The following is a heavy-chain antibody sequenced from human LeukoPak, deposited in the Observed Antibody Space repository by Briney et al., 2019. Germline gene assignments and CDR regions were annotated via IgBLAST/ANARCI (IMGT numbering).Heavy chain of an antibody. V-gene: IGHV4-39*01. CDR3: FFQAEDRIRDFDWQHYYFDY. D-gene: IGHD3-9*01. Sequence: SATLSFTCTVSGGSISSSSYYRGWIRQPPGKGLEWIGSIYYSGSTSYNPSLKSRVTISVDTSKNQFSLKLSSVTAADTAVYYCFFQAEDRIRDFDWQHYYFDYWGQGTLVTVSS. J-gene: IGHJ4*02. CDR2: IYYSGST. CDR1: GGSISSSSYY.